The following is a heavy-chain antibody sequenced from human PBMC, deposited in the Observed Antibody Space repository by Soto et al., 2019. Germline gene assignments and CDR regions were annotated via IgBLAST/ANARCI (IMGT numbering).Heavy chain of an antibody. J-gene: IGHJ1*01. CDR1: EFIFSSYG. V-gene: IGHV3-30*03. CDR2: ISSDGSVK. Sequence: QVQLVESGGGVVQPGRSLRLSCAASEFIFSSYGMHWVRQAPGKGLEWVAVISSDGSVKYYADSVKGRFTISRDNSKNTLYLQMNSLRTEDTAVYYCAREGHSRGCGAYLQHWGPGTLVTVAS. D-gene: IGHD6-19*01. CDR3: AREGHSRGCGAYLQH.